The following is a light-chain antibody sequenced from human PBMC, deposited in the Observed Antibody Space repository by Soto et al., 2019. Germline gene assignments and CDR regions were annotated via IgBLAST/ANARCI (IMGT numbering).Light chain of an antibody. CDR2: KAS. CDR1: QTISSW. J-gene: IGKJ1*01. CDR3: QHYNSYSVA. V-gene: IGKV1-5*03. Sequence: DIQMTQSPSTLSGSVGDRVTITCRASQTISSWLAWYQQKPGKAPKLLIYKASTLKSGVPSRFSGSGSGTECTLTISSLQPDDFATYYCQHYNSYSVAFGQGTKVELK.